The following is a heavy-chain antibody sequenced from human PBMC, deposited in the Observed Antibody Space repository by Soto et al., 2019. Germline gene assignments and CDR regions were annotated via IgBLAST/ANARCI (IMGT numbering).Heavy chain of an antibody. D-gene: IGHD1-26*01. V-gene: IGHV3-30*18. CDR2: ISYDGSNT. Sequence: QVQLVESGGGVVQPGRSLRLSCVASGFTFSSYGMHWVRQAPGKGLEWVAIISYDGSNTYYADSVKGRFTISRDNSKNTRKMQRNRLRADDTSVYYCGKEGGLRGSYYISSSYYFDYWGQGTLVTVSS. CDR3: GKEGGLRGSYYISSSYYFDY. CDR1: GFTFSSYG. J-gene: IGHJ4*02.